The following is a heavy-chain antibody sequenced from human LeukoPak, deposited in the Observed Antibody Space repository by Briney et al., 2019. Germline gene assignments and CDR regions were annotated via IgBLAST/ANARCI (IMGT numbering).Heavy chain of an antibody. V-gene: IGHV4-4*07. CDR2: IYTSGST. CDR3: ASLTRWLQFPGTFDI. J-gene: IGHJ3*02. CDR1: GGSISSYY. D-gene: IGHD5-24*01. Sequence: SETLSLTCTVSGGSISSYYWSWLRQPAGKGLEWIGRIYTSGSTNYNPSLKSRVTMSVDTSKNQFSLKLSSVTAADTAVYYCASLTRWLQFPGTFDIWGQGTMVTVSS.